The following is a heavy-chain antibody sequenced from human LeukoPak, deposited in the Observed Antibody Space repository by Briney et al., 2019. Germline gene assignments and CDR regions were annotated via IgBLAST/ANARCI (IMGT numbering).Heavy chain of an antibody. CDR1: GYTFTSYA. V-gene: IGHV1-3*01. D-gene: IGHD2-2*01. CDR2: INVGNGNT. Sequence: ASVKVSCKASGYTFTSYAMHWVRQAPGQRLEWMGWINVGNGNTKYSQKFQGRVTITRDTSASTAYMELSRLRSEDTAVYYCARDATLGYCSSTSCYEEDWFDPWGQGTLVTVSS. J-gene: IGHJ5*02. CDR3: ARDATLGYCSSTSCYEEDWFDP.